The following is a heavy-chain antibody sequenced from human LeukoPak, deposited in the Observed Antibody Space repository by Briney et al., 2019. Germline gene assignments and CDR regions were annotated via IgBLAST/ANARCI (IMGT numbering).Heavy chain of an antibody. J-gene: IGHJ4*02. V-gene: IGHV3-23*01. CDR3: AKDAIGTPLCY. CDR2: ISGSGSHT. Sequence: GGSLRLSCAASGFSFSGYAMSWVRQAPGKGLEWVSSISGSGSHTYHADSVKGRFTISRDNSKNTLYLQMNSLRAEDTAVYYCAKDAIGTPLCYWGQGTLVTVSS. D-gene: IGHD1-1*01. CDR1: GFSFSGYA.